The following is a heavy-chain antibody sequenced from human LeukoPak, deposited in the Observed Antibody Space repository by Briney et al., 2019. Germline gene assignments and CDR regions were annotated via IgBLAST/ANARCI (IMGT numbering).Heavy chain of an antibody. CDR3: AKDLGASSGWFP. J-gene: IGHJ5*02. Sequence: GSLRLSCAASGFTFSSYAMSWVRQAPGKGLEWVSAISGGGGTTYYADSVKGRFTISRDNSKSTLYLQMSSLRAEDTAVYYCAKDLGASSGWFPWGQGTLVTVSS. CDR2: ISGGGGTT. V-gene: IGHV3-23*01. CDR1: GFTFSSYA. D-gene: IGHD6-19*01.